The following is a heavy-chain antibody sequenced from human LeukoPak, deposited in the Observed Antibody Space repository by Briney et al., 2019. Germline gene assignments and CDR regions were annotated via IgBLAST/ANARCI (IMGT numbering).Heavy chain of an antibody. CDR1: GGSISSSSYY. J-gene: IGHJ4*02. Sequence: SETLSFTCTVSGGSISSSSYYWGWIRQPPGKGLEWIGSIYYSGSTYYNPSLKSRVTISVDTSKNQFSLKLSSVTAADTAVYYCARAQYYYDSSGYYYYFDYWGQGTLATVSS. V-gene: IGHV4-39*07. CDR2: IYYSGST. D-gene: IGHD3-22*01. CDR3: ARAQYYYDSSGYYYYFDY.